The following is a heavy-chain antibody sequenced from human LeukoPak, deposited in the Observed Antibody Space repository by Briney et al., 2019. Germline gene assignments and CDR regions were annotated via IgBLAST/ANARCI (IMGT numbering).Heavy chain of an antibody. V-gene: IGHV3-33*06. Sequence: GRSLRLSCAASGFTFSSYGMHWVRQAPGKGLEWVAVIWYDGSNKYYADSVKGRFTISRDNSKNTQYLQMNSLRAEDTAVYYCAKDPGIAVAGTREYFQHWGQGTLVTVSS. D-gene: IGHD6-19*01. CDR1: GFTFSSYG. J-gene: IGHJ1*01. CDR2: IWYDGSNK. CDR3: AKDPGIAVAGTREYFQH.